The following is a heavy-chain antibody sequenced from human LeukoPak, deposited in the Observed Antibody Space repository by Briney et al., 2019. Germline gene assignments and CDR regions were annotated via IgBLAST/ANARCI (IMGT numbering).Heavy chain of an antibody. CDR1: GGSFSGYY. J-gene: IGHJ4*02. CDR2: INHSGST. Sequence: SETLSLTCAVYGGSFSGYYWSWIRQPPGKELEWIGEINHSGSTNYNPSLKSRVTISVDTSKNQFSLKLSSVTAADTAVYYCARVVGPYSGSYLYWGQGTLVTFSS. V-gene: IGHV4-34*01. D-gene: IGHD1-26*01. CDR3: ARVVGPYSGSYLY.